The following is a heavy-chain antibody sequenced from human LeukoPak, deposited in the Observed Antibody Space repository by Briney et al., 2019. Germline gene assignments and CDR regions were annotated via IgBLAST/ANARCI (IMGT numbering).Heavy chain of an antibody. V-gene: IGHV3-23*01. CDR1: GFTFSTFA. CDR3: ARRAGGYSHSYDY. J-gene: IGHJ4*02. CDR2: IFPSGGEI. D-gene: IGHD4-23*01. Sequence: PGGSLRLSCAASGFTFSTFAMIWVRQPPGKGLEWVSSIFPSGGEIHYADSVRGRFTISRDNSKSTLSLQMNSLRAEDTAIYYCARRAGGYSHSYDYWGQGTLVTVSS.